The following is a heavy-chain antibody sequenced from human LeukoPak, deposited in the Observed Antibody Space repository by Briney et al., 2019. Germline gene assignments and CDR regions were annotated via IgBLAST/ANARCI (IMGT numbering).Heavy chain of an antibody. CDR3: ARGSYGDARGWFDP. Sequence: GGSLRLSCAASGFTFSSYGMSWVRQAPGKGLEWVSAISSTGGTAYYADSVKGRFTISRDNSKNTLYLQMNSLRAEDTAVYYCARGSYGDARGWFDPWGQGTLVTVSS. V-gene: IGHV3-23*01. D-gene: IGHD4-17*01. CDR2: ISSTGGTA. J-gene: IGHJ5*02. CDR1: GFTFSSYG.